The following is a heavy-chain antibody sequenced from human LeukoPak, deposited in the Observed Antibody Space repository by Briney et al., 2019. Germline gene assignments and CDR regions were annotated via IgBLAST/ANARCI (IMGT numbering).Heavy chain of an antibody. D-gene: IGHD3-3*01. CDR3: ARDRGRYDFWSGYYNGDNYFEY. Sequence: PGGSLRLSCAASGFTFSSYAMSWVRQAPGKGLEWVSSIFPSGGEIHYADSVRGRFTISRDNSKSTLSLQMNSLRAEDTAVYYCARDRGRYDFWSGYYNGDNYFEYWGQGTLVTVSS. J-gene: IGHJ4*02. CDR2: IFPSGGEI. V-gene: IGHV3-23*01. CDR1: GFTFSSYA.